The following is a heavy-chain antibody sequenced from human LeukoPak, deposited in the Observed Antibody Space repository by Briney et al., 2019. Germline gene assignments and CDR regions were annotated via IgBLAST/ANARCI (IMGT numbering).Heavy chain of an antibody. CDR3: ASETYYYGSGTRTPGGMDV. Sequence: ASVKVSCKASGYTFTSYDINWVRQATGQGLEWMGWMNPNSGNTGYAQKFQGRVTMTGNTSISTAYMELSSLRSEDTAVYYCASETYYYGSGTRTPGGMDVWGQGTTVTVSS. J-gene: IGHJ6*02. CDR1: GYTFTSYD. D-gene: IGHD3-10*01. CDR2: MNPNSGNT. V-gene: IGHV1-8*01.